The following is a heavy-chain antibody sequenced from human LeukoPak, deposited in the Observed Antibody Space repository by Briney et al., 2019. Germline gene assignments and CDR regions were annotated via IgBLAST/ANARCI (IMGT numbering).Heavy chain of an antibody. CDR1: GYTFTSYG. Sequence: GASVKVSCKASGYTFTSYGISWVRQAPGQGLEWMGWISAYNGNTNYAQKLQGRVTMTKDTSTSTAYMELRSPRSDDTAVYYCARDWAAKYYYDSSGFSAPGGYWGQGTLVTVSS. J-gene: IGHJ4*02. CDR2: ISAYNGNT. V-gene: IGHV1-18*01. CDR3: ARDWAAKYYYDSSGFSAPGGY. D-gene: IGHD3-22*01.